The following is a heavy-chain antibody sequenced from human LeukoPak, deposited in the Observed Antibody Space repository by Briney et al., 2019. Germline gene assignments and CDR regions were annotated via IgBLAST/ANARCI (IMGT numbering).Heavy chain of an antibody. CDR2: ISGSGGST. D-gene: IGHD2-2*01. CDR3: AKDIVVVPAATGVFDY. CDR1: GFTFSSYA. J-gene: IGHJ4*02. Sequence: PGGSLRLSCAASGFTFSSYAMSWVRQAPGKGLEWVSAISGSGGSTYYADSVKGRFTISRDNSKNTLYLQMNSLRAEDTAVYYCAKDIVVVPAATGVFDYWGQGTLVTVSS. V-gene: IGHV3-23*01.